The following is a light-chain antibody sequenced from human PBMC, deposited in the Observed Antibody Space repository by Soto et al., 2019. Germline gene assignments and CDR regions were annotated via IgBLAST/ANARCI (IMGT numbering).Light chain of an antibody. CDR2: EVS. CDR3: SAYAGSGTVV. Sequence: QSALTQPASMSGSPGQSITISCTGTRSDVGGYNYVSWYQQHPGKAPKLMIYEVSNRPSGVSNRFSGSKSGNTASLTISGLQAEDEADYYCSAYAGSGTVVFGGGTKLTVL. V-gene: IGLV2-14*01. CDR1: RSDVGGYNY. J-gene: IGLJ3*02.